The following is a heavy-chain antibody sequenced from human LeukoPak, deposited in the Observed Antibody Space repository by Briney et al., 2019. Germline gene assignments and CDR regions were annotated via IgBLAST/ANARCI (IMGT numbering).Heavy chain of an antibody. V-gene: IGHV3-30-3*01. CDR2: ISYDGSNK. Sequence: PGRSLRLSCAASGFTFSSYAMHWVRQAPGKGLEWVAVISYDGSNKYYADSVKGRFTISRDNSKNTLYLQMNSLRAEDTAVYYCARARARFDYWGQGTLVTVSS. CDR1: GFTFSSYA. J-gene: IGHJ4*02. CDR3: ARARARFDY.